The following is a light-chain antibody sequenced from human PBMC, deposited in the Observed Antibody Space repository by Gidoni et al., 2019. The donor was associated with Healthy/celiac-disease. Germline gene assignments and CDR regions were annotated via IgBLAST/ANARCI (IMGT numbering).Light chain of an antibody. V-gene: IGLV1-40*01. CDR1: SSNIGAGYD. CDR3: QSYDSSLSGSVV. Sequence: QSVLTQPPSVSGAPGQRVPISCTGSSSNIGAGYDVHWYQQLPGTAPKLLISGNGNRPSGVPDRFSGSKSGTSASLAITGLQAEDEADYYCQSYDSSLSGSVVFGGGTKLTVL. J-gene: IGLJ2*01. CDR2: GNG.